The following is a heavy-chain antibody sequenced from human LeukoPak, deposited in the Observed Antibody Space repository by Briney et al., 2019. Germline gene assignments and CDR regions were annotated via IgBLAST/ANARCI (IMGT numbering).Heavy chain of an antibody. CDR2: INPNSGGT. Sequence: ASVKVSCKASGYTFTGYYMHWVRQAPGQGLEWMGWINPNSGGTNYAQKFQGRVTMTRDTSISTAYMELSRLRSDDTAVYYCARAFMGATSSGYYYYGMDVWGQGTTVTVSS. CDR1: GYTFTGYY. V-gene: IGHV1-2*02. J-gene: IGHJ6*02. CDR3: ARAFMGATSSGYYYYGMDV. D-gene: IGHD1-26*01.